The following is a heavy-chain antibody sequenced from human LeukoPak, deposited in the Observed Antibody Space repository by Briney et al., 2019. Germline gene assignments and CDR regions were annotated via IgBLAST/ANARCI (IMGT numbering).Heavy chain of an antibody. CDR1: GFTAGFTFSTSY. J-gene: IGHJ4*02. Sequence: GGSLRLSCETSGFTAGFTFSTSYMTWVRQAPGMGLEWVAEIGPDGSGPVYVDSVKGRFTISRDNAKNSLYLQMNSLRVEETAVYYCARDFTWRQFDYWGLGTLVTVSS. CDR3: ARDFTWRQFDY. V-gene: IGHV3-7*01. CDR2: IGPDGSGP.